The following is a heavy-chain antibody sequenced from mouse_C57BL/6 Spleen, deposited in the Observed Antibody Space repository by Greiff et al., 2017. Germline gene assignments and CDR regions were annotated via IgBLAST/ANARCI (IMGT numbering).Heavy chain of an antibody. J-gene: IGHJ1*03. CDR3: ARGGTTVVARYFDV. D-gene: IGHD1-1*01. V-gene: IGHV1-54*01. CDR1: GYAFTNYL. CDR2: INPGSGGT. Sequence: QVQLKESGAELVRPGTSVKVSCKASGYAFTNYLIEWVKQRPGQGLEWIGVINPGSGGTNYNEKFKGKATLTADKSSSTAYMQLSSLTSEDSAVYVCARGGTTVVARYFDVWGTGTTVTVSS.